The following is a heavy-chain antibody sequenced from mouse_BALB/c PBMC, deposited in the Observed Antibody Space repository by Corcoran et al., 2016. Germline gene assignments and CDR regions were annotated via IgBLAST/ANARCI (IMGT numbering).Heavy chain of an antibody. CDR3: ARGNSLFAY. V-gene: IGHV9-3-1*01. CDR2: INTYTGEP. D-gene: IGHD2-1*01. J-gene: IGHJ3*01. CDR1: GYTFTNYG. Sequence: QIQLVQSGPELKKPGETVKISCKASGYTFTNYGMNWVKQAPGKGLKWMGWINTYTGEPTYADDFKGRFAFSLETSASTAYLQINNLKNEDTATYFCARGNSLFAYWGQGTLVTVSA.